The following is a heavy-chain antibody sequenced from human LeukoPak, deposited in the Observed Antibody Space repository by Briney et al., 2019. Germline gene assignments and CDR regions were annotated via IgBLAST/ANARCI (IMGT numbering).Heavy chain of an antibody. CDR3: ARKGGSGWDPLDS. J-gene: IGHJ4*02. CDR2: INTDESIT. Sequence: GGSLRLSCAASGFTFSSSWMHWVRQAPGKGLVWVSRINTDESITSYADSVQGRFTISRDNAKNTLYLQMNSLRADDTAVYFCARKGGSGWDPLDSWGQGTLVTVSS. D-gene: IGHD6-19*01. V-gene: IGHV3-74*01. CDR1: GFTFSSSW.